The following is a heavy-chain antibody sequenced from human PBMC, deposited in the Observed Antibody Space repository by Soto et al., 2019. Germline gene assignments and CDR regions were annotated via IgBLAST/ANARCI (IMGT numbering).Heavy chain of an antibody. CDR1: GGSISNYY. Sequence: SDTLSLTCTVSGGSISNYYCNWIRQPAGKGLEWIGRIDTSGSTNYNPSLKSRVTMSVDTSKQEFSLKLSSVTAADTALYYCARGGQDFWSGPFDYCGRRALVTVSS. D-gene: IGHD3-3*01. J-gene: IGHJ4*02. CDR2: IDTSGST. V-gene: IGHV4-4*07. CDR3: ARGGQDFWSGPFDY.